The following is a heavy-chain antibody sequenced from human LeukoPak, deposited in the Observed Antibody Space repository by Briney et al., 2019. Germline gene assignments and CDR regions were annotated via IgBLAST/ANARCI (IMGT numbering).Heavy chain of an antibody. CDR2: IIPIFGTA. D-gene: IGHD5-12*01. J-gene: IGHJ4*02. V-gene: IGHV1-69*13. CDR3: AREGWLRFGYYFDY. CDR1: GGTFSSYA. Sequence: RASVKVSCKASGGTFSSYAISWVRQAPGQGLEWMGGIIPIFGTANYAQKFQGRVTITADESTSTAYMELSSLRSEDTAVYYCAREGWLRFGYYFDYWGQGTLVTVSS.